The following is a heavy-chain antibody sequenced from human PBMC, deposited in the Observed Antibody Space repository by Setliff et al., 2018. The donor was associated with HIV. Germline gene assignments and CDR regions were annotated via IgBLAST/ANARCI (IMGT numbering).Heavy chain of an antibody. CDR2: INSDGSST. CDR3: ALTPYSSSSLSY. CDR1: GFTFSTYW. D-gene: IGHD6-6*01. V-gene: IGHV3-74*01. J-gene: IGHJ4*02. Sequence: GGSLRLSCAASGFTFSTYWMHWVRQAPGKGLVWVSRINSDGSSTSYADSVKGRFTISRDNAKNTLYLQMNSLRAEDTAVYYCALTPYSSSSLSYWGQGNLVTVSS.